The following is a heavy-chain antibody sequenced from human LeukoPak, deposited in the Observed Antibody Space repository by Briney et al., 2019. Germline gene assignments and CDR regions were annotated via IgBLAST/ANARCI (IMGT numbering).Heavy chain of an antibody. CDR1: GHTFNTYY. CDR3: AKETPNTGWFDP. J-gene: IGHJ5*02. Sequence: ASVKVSCKASGHTFNTYYVHLVRQAPGQGLEWMGVINPSGDGTNYPQRFQGRVTLTRDTSTSTVYMELSSLRSEDTVIYYCAKETPNTGWFDPWGQGTLVTVSS. V-gene: IGHV1-46*02. CDR2: INPSGDGT. D-gene: IGHD1-14*01.